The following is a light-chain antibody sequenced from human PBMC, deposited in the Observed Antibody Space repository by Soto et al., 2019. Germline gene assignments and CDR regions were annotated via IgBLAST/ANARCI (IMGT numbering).Light chain of an antibody. CDR2: EVS. CDR3: SSYTSSSVV. Sequence: QSALTQPASVSGSPGQSITISCTGTSSDVGGYNYVSWYQQHSGKAPKLMIYEVSNRPSGVSNRFSGSKSGNTASLTISGLQAEDEADYYCSSYTSSSVVFGGGTKVTVL. J-gene: IGLJ2*01. CDR1: SSDVGGYNY. V-gene: IGLV2-14*01.